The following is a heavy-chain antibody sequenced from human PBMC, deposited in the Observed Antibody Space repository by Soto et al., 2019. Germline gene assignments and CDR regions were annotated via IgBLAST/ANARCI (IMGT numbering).Heavy chain of an antibody. CDR1: GFMFSSYT. Sequence: GGSLRLSCTASGFMFSSYTMNWVRQAPGKGLEWVSSVSFRGDIYYADSLEGRFTVSRDDAKNSLYLQMNSLRAEDTAVYYCARGCSSASCYYYWGQGTLVTVSS. CDR3: ARGCSSASCYYY. V-gene: IGHV3-21*01. D-gene: IGHD2-2*01. J-gene: IGHJ4*02. CDR2: VSFRGDI.